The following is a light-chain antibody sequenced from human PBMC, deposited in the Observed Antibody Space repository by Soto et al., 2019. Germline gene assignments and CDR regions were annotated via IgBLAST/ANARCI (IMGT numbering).Light chain of an antibody. CDR3: QQRSSWPIT. V-gene: IGKV3-11*01. J-gene: IGKJ5*01. CDR1: QSVGSK. CDR2: DAS. Sequence: EIVLRQSPATLALCPGEGATLSCRASQSVGSKLAWFQQKPGQAPRLLIYDASNRATGIPARFSGSGSGTDFTVTISSLEPEDFAVYYCQQRSSWPITFGPGTRLEIK.